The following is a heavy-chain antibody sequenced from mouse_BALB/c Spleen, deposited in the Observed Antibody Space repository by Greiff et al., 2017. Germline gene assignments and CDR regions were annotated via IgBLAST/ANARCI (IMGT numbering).Heavy chain of an antibody. V-gene: IGHV1-18*01. D-gene: IGHD2-4*01. CDR1: GYTFTEYT. J-gene: IGHJ3*01. CDR2: INPNNGGT. Sequence: EVQLQESGPELVKPGASVKISCKTSGYTFTEYTMHWVKQSHGKSLEWIGGINPNNGGTSYNQKFKGKATLTVDKSSSTAYMELRSLTSEDSAVYYCAREGLMITTRAWFAYWGQGTLVTVSA. CDR3: AREGLMITTRAWFAY.